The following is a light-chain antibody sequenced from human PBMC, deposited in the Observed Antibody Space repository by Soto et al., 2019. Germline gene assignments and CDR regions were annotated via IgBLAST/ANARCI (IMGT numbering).Light chain of an antibody. J-gene: IGKJ5*01. CDR3: QQYNSYFT. CDR1: QRIDTW. Sequence: DIHMTQAPPTRSASVGDSVTMTCQASQRIDTWLAWYQQKPGTAPRLLIYDASTLESGVPSRFSGSGSGTHFTLTISSLQPDDFATYYCQQYNSYFTFGQGTRLDI. V-gene: IGKV1-5*01. CDR2: DAS.